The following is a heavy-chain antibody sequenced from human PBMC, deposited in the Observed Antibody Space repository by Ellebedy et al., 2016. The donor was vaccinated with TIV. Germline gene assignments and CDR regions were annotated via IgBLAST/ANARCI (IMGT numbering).Heavy chain of an antibody. CDR2: IKQDGSEK. CDR1: GFTFSSYW. CDR3: ATSSGQALDAFDI. Sequence: GESLKISXAASGFTFSSYWMSWVRQAPGKGLEWVANIKQDGSEKYYVDSVKGRFTISRDNAKNTLYLQMNSLRAEDTAVYYCATSSGQALDAFDIWGQGTMVTVSS. D-gene: IGHD6-19*01. V-gene: IGHV3-7*01. J-gene: IGHJ3*02.